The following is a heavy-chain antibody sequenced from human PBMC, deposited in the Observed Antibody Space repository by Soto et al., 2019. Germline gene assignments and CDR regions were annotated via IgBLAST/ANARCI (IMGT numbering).Heavy chain of an antibody. V-gene: IGHV1-46*01. D-gene: IGHD4-17*01. Sequence: ASVKVSCKASGYTLTSYYMHWVRQAPGQGLEWMGIINPSGGSTSYAQKFQGRVTMTRDTSTSTVYMELSSLRSEDTAVYYCARDSATTVTTDPSAFDIWGQGTMVTVSS. CDR2: INPSGGST. J-gene: IGHJ3*02. CDR3: ARDSATTVTTDPSAFDI. CDR1: GYTLTSYY.